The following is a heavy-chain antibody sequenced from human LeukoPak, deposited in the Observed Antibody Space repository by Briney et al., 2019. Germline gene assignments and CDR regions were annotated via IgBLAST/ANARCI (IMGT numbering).Heavy chain of an antibody. Sequence: GASVKVSCKASGGTFSSYAISWVRQAPGQGLEWMGGIIPIFGTANYAQKFQGRVAMTRNTSISTAYMDLCSLTSEDTAVYYCARGLGNSRGLNFWGQGTLVTVSS. CDR1: GGTFSSYA. D-gene: IGHD7-27*01. V-gene: IGHV1-69*05. J-gene: IGHJ4*02. CDR2: IIPIFGTA. CDR3: ARGLGNSRGLNF.